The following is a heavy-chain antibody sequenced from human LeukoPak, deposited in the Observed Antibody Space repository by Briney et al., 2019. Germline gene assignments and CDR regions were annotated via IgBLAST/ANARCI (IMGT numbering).Heavy chain of an antibody. J-gene: IGHJ6*02. CDR3: ARWFTITSGDYDILTSFYHRGMDV. Sequence: ASVKVSCKASGYAFTGYNMHWVRQAPGQGLEWMGWINPNSGGTNYAQKFQGRVTMTRDMSISTAYMELSRLTSDDTAVYYCARWFTITSGDYDILTSFYHRGMDVWGQGTTVTVSS. CDR1: GYAFTGYN. V-gene: IGHV1-2*02. D-gene: IGHD3-9*01. CDR2: INPNSGGT.